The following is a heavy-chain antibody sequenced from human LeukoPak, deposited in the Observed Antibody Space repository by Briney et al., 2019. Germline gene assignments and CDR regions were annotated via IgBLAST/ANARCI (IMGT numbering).Heavy chain of an antibody. CDR3: ARTSTAGTIYYYMDV. V-gene: IGHV1-2*06. CDR2: ILPNSGTI. Sequence: GASVKVSCKASGYTFTGYYIHWMRQAPGQGLEWMGRILPNSGTINYAQKFQGRVTLIRDTSISTAYMELSRLTSDDTAIYYCARTSTAGTIYYYMDVWGKGTAVTVSS. CDR1: GYTFTGYY. J-gene: IGHJ6*03. D-gene: IGHD6-13*01.